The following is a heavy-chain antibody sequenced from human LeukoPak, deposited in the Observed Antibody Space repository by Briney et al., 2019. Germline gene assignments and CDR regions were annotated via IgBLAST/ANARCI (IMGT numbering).Heavy chain of an antibody. CDR3: VKDITMMVVVRSDY. CDR2: INSNGGST. J-gene: IGHJ4*02. CDR1: GFTFSSYA. V-gene: IGHV3-64D*06. D-gene: IGHD3-22*01. Sequence: GGSLRLSCSASGFTFSSYAMHWVRQAPGKGLEYVSGINSNGGSTYYADSVKGRFTISRDNSKNTLYLQMSNLRAEDTAVYYCVKDITMMVVVRSDYWGQGTLVTVSS.